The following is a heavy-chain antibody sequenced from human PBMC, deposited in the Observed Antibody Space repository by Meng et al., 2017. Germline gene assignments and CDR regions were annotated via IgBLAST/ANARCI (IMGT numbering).Heavy chain of an antibody. V-gene: IGHV3-7*01. CDR2: IKQDGSEK. CDR3: ARDLSWGMNYYYYYGMDV. D-gene: IGHD2-8*02. J-gene: IGHJ6*02. CDR1: GFTFSSYW. Sequence: GDSLKLSCAASGFTFSSYWMSWVRQAPGKGLEWVANIKQDGSEKYYVDSVKGRFTISRDNAKNSLYLQMNSLRAEDTAVYYCARDLSWGMNYYYYYGMDVWGQGTMVTVSS.